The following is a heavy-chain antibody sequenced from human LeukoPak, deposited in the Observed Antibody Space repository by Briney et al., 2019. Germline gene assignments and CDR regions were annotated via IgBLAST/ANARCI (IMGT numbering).Heavy chain of an antibody. J-gene: IGHJ4*02. V-gene: IGHV3-7*01. Sequence: GGSLRLSCVASGLTFSSRDWMTWVRQAPGKGLEWVANIKQDGSEKYYVDSVKGRFTISRDNAKNSLYLQMNSLRAEDTAVYYCAREGDYYDSSGYFDYWGQGTLVTVSS. CDR2: IKQDGSEK. CDR1: GLTFSSRDW. CDR3: AREGDYYDSSGYFDY. D-gene: IGHD3-22*01.